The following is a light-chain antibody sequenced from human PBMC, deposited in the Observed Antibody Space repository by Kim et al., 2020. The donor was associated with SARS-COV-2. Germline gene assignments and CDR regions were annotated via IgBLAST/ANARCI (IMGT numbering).Light chain of an antibody. Sequence: SASIGDRVTITCRASRTINAWLAWYQQKPGKAPKLWIYDANIVNSRVPSRFSGRGSGTEFALTISSVQPDDFATYYCQQFNSYSYSFGQGTKLEIK. CDR1: RTINAW. CDR3: QQFNSYSYS. J-gene: IGKJ2*01. V-gene: IGKV1-5*01. CDR2: DAN.